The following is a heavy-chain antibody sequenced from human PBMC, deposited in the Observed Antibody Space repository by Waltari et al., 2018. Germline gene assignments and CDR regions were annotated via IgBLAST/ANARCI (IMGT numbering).Heavy chain of an antibody. V-gene: IGHV3-15*04. CDR3: MTLRGFDH. D-gene: IGHD5-12*01. Sequence: DVLLVESGGGLVNPGGSLRLSCAAAAFAFSDAWMSWVRQAPGRGLEWVGRIVSKVDGGAIGYAAPVKGRFTISRDDSKKTLYLEMNSLKIEDTGVYYCMTLRGFDHWSQGTLVTVSS. CDR1: AFAFSDAW. J-gene: IGHJ4*02. CDR2: IVSKVDGGAI.